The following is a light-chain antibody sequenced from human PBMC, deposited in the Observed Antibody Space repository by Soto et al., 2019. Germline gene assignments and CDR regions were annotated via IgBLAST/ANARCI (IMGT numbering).Light chain of an antibody. CDR1: QSISSY. J-gene: IGKJ2*01. CDR2: AAS. Sequence: DIQMTQSPSSLSASVGDRVTITCRASQSISSYLNWYQQKPGKAPKIMIYAASSLQSGVPSRFSGSGSGTDFTLTISSLQPEDFATYYCNQSYSTPQTIGQGTKLEIE. V-gene: IGKV1-39*01. CDR3: NQSYSTPQT.